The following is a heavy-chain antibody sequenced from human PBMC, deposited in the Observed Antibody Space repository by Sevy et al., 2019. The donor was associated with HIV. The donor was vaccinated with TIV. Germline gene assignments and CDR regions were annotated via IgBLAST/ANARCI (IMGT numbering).Heavy chain of an antibody. CDR3: AKDKGYSTNGVCYTSYYYYGMDV. D-gene: IGHD2-8*01. Sequence: GGSLRLSCAASGFTFDDYAKHWVRQAPGKGLEWVSGISWNSGSIGYADSVKGRFTISRDNAKNSLYLQMNSLRAEDTALYYCAKDKGYSTNGVCYTSYYYYGMDVWGQGTTVTVSS. CDR2: ISWNSGSI. J-gene: IGHJ6*02. CDR1: GFTFDDYA. V-gene: IGHV3-9*01.